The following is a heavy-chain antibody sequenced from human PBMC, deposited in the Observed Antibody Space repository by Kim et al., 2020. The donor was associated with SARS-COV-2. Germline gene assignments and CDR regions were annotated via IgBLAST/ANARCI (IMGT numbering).Heavy chain of an antibody. Sequence: GGSLRLSCAASGFTFSSYAMHWVRQAPGKGLEWVAVISYDGSNKYYADSVKGRFTISRDNSKNTLYLQMNSLRAEDTAVYYCARDFSSDSSSWYPHYYG. CDR1: GFTFSSYA. J-gene: IGHJ6*01. D-gene: IGHD6-13*01. V-gene: IGHV3-30*04. CDR3: ARDFSSDSSSWYPHYYG. CDR2: ISYDGSNK.